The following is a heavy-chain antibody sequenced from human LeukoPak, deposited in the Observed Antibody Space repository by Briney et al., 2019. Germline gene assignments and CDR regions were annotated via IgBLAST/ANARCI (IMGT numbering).Heavy chain of an antibody. CDR1: GFTFSSYG. CDR3: ANGADYYDSSGPDY. Sequence: GGSLRLSCAASGFTFSSYGMHWVRQAPGKGLEWVAVISYDGSNKYYADSVKGRFTISRDNSKNTLYLQMNSLRAEDTAVYYCANGADYYDSSGPDYWGQGTLVTVSS. CDR2: ISYDGSNK. V-gene: IGHV3-30*18. J-gene: IGHJ4*02. D-gene: IGHD3-22*01.